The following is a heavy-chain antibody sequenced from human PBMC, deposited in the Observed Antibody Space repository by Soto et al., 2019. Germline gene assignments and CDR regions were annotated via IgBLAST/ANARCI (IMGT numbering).Heavy chain of an antibody. D-gene: IGHD3-3*01. CDR2: IYYSGST. J-gene: IGHJ4*02. Sequence: SETLSLTCTVSGGSISSYYWSWIRQPPGKGLGWIGYIYYSGSTNYNPSLKSRVTISVDTSKNQFSLKLSSVTAADTAVYYCAREYDGSDYWGQGTLVTVSS. V-gene: IGHV4-59*01. CDR3: AREYDGSDY. CDR1: GGSISSYY.